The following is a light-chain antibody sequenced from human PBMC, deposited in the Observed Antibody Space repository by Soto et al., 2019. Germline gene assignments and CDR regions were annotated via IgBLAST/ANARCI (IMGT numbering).Light chain of an antibody. V-gene: IGKV1-9*01. Sequence: DIHMTQSPSALSASVGDRVTITCRASQDISGYLAWYQQQPGKAPKLLIYAASTLHSGVPTRFSGSGSGTEFILTIGRLQPEDFATYYCQHLAGTFGQGTKLEMK. J-gene: IGKJ2*01. CDR3: QHLAGT. CDR2: AAS. CDR1: QDISGY.